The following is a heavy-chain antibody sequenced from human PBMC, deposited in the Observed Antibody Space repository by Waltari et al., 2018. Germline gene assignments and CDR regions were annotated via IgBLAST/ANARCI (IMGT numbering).Heavy chain of an antibody. D-gene: IGHD2-8*01. CDR2: THYSGGT. Sequence: QVQLQESGPGLVKPSETLSLTCTVSGGSISSYYWSWIRQPPGKGLEWIGYTHYSGGTHSNPSLKSRVTISVDTSKNQFSLKLSSVTAADTAVYYCARSRGVRTNWFDPWGQGTLVTVSS. V-gene: IGHV4-59*01. J-gene: IGHJ5*02. CDR3: ARSRGVRTNWFDP. CDR1: GGSISSYY.